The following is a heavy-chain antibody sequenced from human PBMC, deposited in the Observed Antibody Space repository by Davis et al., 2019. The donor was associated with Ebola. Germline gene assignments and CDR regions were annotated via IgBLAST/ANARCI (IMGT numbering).Heavy chain of an antibody. CDR2: ISSSSSTI. D-gene: IGHD3-3*01. CDR3: AKSGLSFGVVKYHYGMDV. Sequence: GESLKISCAASGFTFSSYAMSWVRQTPGKGLEWVSYISSSSSTIYYADSVKGRFTISRDNSKKTLYLQMNSLRAEDTAVYYCAKSGLSFGVVKYHYGMDVWGKGTTVTVSS. J-gene: IGHJ6*04. CDR1: GFTFSSYA. V-gene: IGHV3-23*01.